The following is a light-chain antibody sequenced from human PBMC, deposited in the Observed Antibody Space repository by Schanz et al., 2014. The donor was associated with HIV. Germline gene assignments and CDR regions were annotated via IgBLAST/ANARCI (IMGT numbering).Light chain of an antibody. J-gene: IGLJ2*01. CDR2: GNN. V-gene: IGLV1-40*01. CDR3: AAWDVNLNGPV. Sequence: QSVLTQPPSVSGAPGQRVSISCTGNTSNIGAGYDVHWYLQLPGSAPKLLIYGNNNRPSGVPDRFSGSQSGTSASLAISGLQSEDEADYYCAAWDVNLNGPVFGGGTKLTVL. CDR1: TSNIGAGYD.